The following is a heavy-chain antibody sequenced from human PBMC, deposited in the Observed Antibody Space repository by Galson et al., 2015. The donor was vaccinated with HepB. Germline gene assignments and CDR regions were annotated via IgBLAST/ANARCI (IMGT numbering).Heavy chain of an antibody. J-gene: IGHJ3*02. CDR2: IKQDGSEK. Sequence: SLRLSCAASGFSFSSYWMTWVRQAPGKGLEWVANIKQDGSEKYYVDSVKGRFTISRDNAKNSLYLQMNSLRTEDTAVYYFARDSFYGSCTPDAFDIWGQGTMVTVSS. D-gene: IGHD3-10*01. CDR1: GFSFSSYW. CDR3: ARDSFYGSCTPDAFDI. V-gene: IGHV3-7*01.